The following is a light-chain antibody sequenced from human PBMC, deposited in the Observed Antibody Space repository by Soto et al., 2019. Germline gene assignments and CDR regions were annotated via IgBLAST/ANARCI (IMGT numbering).Light chain of an antibody. V-gene: IGKV3-15*01. CDR2: GAS. J-gene: IGKJ1*01. CDR1: QSVSSD. Sequence: EIVMTQSPTTLSGTPGGRDTLYCRASQSVSSDLAWYHQKPGQAPRLLIYGASTRATGIPARFSGSGSGTEFTLTINSLQSEDFAVYYCQQYNNWPRTFGQGTKVDI. CDR3: QQYNNWPRT.